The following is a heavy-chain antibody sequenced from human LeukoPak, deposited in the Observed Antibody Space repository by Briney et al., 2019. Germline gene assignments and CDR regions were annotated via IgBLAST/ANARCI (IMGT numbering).Heavy chain of an antibody. CDR2: IYYSGST. J-gene: IGHJ4*02. CDR1: GGSISSGGYY. Sequence: SQTLSLTCTVSGGSISSGGYYWSWIRQHPGKGLEWIGYIYYSGSTYYNPSLKSRVTISVDTSKNQFSLKLSSVTAADTAVYYCARAGYCSSTSCPASAFDIWGQGTLVTVSS. CDR3: ARAGYCSSTSCPASAFDI. V-gene: IGHV4-31*03. D-gene: IGHD2-2*01.